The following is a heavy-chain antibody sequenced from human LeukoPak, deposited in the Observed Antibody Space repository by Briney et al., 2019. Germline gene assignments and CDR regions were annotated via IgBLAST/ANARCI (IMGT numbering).Heavy chain of an antibody. V-gene: IGHV1-8*03. Sequence: GASGKVSCKASGYTFTNYHINWVRQASGQGLEWMTWINPDTGDRGYARTFQDRVTITTDTSISTAYIELSNLSSEDTAVYFCARTTSMTASGYDYWGQGTLVSVP. CDR1: GYTFTNYH. CDR2: INPDTGDR. CDR3: ARTTSMTASGYDY. J-gene: IGHJ4*02. D-gene: IGHD2-21*02.